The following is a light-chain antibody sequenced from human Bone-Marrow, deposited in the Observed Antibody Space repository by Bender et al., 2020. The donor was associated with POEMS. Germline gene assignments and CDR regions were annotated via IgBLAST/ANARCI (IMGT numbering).Light chain of an antibody. CDR3: QSYDSSLNGWV. CDR2: VNN. V-gene: IGLV1-40*01. Sequence: QSVVTQPPSLSEAPRQRVTISCSGSSSNIGNHGVNWYQQLPGTAPKLLISVNNNRPSGVPDRFSGSKSGTSGSLAIAGLQAEDEAYYYCQSYDSSLNGWVFGGGTKLTVL. CDR1: SSNIGNHG. J-gene: IGLJ2*01.